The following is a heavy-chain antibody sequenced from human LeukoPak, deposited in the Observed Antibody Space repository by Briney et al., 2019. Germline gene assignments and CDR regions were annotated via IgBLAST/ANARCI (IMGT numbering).Heavy chain of an antibody. J-gene: IGHJ4*02. CDR2: IGTVDDT. Sequence: GGSLRLSCAASGFTFSKYDMHWVRQATGKGLEWVSAIGTVDDTYSPGSVKGRFTISRENAKNSLYLQMNSLRAEDTAVYYCAKDGRYCSSNTCYQYFDSWGQGTLVTVSS. D-gene: IGHD2-2*01. CDR1: GFTFSKYD. CDR3: AKDGRYCSSNTCYQYFDS. V-gene: IGHV3-13*01.